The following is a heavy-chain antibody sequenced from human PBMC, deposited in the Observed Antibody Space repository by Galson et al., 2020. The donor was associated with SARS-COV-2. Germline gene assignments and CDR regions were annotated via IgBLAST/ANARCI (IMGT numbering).Heavy chain of an antibody. Sequence: GGSLRLSCAASGFTFDDYAMHWVRQAPGKGLEWVSGISWNSGSIGYADSVKGRFTISRDNAKNSLYLQMNSLRAEDTALYYCATLITMVQGGIHGDYCYGMDVWGQGTTVTVSS. CDR3: ATLITMVQGGIHGDYCYGMDV. J-gene: IGHJ6*02. CDR2: ISWNSGSI. V-gene: IGHV3-9*01. CDR1: GFTFDDYA. D-gene: IGHD3-10*01.